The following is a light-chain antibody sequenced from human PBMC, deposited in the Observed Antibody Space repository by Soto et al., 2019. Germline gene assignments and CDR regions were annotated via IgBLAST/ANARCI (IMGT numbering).Light chain of an antibody. V-gene: IGKV1-33*01. J-gene: IGKJ3*01. CDR3: QQYDDVSPGIT. CDR1: QDISNY. Sequence: DIQMTQSPSSLSASVGDRVTITCQASQDISNYLNWYQQKPGQAPKLLIYDASSLETGVPSRFSGSGSGTHFTFTISRLQPEDIATYYCQQYDDVSPGITFGPGTKVDIK. CDR2: DAS.